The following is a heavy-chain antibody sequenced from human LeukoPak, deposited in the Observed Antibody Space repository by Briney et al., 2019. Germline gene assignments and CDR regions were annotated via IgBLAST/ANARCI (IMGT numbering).Heavy chain of an antibody. V-gene: IGHV3-30*04. J-gene: IGHJ5*02. CDR1: GFTFSSYA. D-gene: IGHD6-6*01. Sequence: GGSLRLSCAASGFTFSSYAMHWVRQAPGKGLEWVAVISYDGSNKYYADSVKGRFTISRDNSKNTLYLQMNSLRAEDTAVYYCARDRVAARPHPYNWFDPWGQGTLVTVSS. CDR3: ARDRVAARPHPYNWFDP. CDR2: ISYDGSNK.